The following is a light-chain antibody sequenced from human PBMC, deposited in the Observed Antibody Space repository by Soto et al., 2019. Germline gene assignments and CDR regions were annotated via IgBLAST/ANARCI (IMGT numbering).Light chain of an antibody. CDR3: LQDYNDPLT. J-gene: IGKJ1*01. V-gene: IGKV1-6*01. Sequence: IQMTQSPSTLSASVGDIDLISRRASQSSSTWLAWYQQKPGKAPKLLIYAASSLQSGVPSRFSGSGSGTDFTLTISSLQPEDFATYYCLQDYNDPLTFGQGTKVDIK. CDR1: QSSSTW. CDR2: AAS.